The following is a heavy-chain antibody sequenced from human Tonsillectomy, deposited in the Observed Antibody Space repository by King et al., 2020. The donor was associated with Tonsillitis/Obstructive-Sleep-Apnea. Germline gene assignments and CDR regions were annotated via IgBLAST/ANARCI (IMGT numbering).Heavy chain of an antibody. V-gene: IGHV3-13*04. D-gene: IGHD6-13*01. CDR2: IGTAGDT. J-gene: IGHJ2*01. Sequence: VQLVESGGGLVQPGGSLRLTCAASGFTFSSYDMHWVRQVTGKGLEWVSAIGTAGDTYYPGSVKGRFTISREDAKNSLYLQMNSLRAGDTAVYYCAREARSSSHWGWYFDLWGRGTLVTVSS. CDR1: GFTFSSYD. CDR3: AREARSSSHWGWYFDL.